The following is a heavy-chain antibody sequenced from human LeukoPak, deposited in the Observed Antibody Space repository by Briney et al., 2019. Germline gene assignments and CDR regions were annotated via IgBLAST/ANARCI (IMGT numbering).Heavy chain of an antibody. CDR3: AKARIASAGTGACDV. Sequence: GGSLRLSCAASGFTFSSYGMTWVRQAPGKGLEWVSAFSTTDGSAQYAESVKGRFTISRDNSKNSLYLQMNSLRDEDTAVYYCAKARIASAGTGACDVWGQGTMVTVSS. D-gene: IGHD6-13*01. CDR1: GFTFSSYG. V-gene: IGHV3-23*01. CDR2: FSTTDGSA. J-gene: IGHJ3*01.